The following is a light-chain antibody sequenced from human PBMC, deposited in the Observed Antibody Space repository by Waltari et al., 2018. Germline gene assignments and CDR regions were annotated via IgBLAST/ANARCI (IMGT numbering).Light chain of an antibody. CDR2: SNN. V-gene: IGLV1-44*01. CDR3: AAWDDSLNGRGV. CDR1: SSNLQRYT. J-gene: IGLJ2*01. Sequence: QSVLTQPPSASGTPGPRVTISCPGGSSNLQRYTVTWYQQLPGTAPKLLIYSNNQRPSGVPDRFSGSKSGTSASLAISGLQSEDEADYYCAAWDDSLNGRGVFGGGTKLTVL.